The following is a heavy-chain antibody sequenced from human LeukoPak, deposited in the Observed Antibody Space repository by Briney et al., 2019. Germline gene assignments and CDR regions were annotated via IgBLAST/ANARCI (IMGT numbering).Heavy chain of an antibody. D-gene: IGHD3-22*01. J-gene: IGHJ4*02. CDR1: GLTFSGQW. V-gene: IGHV3-21*01. CDR3: ARDYSSVHYDY. CDR2: IGSRGTYI. Sequence: YPGGSLRLSCAASGLTFSGQWMNWVRQAPGKGLEWVSSIGSRGTYIYYADSVKGRFTISRDNAKNSLYLQMNSLRAEDTAVYYCARDYSSVHYDYWGQGTPVTVSS.